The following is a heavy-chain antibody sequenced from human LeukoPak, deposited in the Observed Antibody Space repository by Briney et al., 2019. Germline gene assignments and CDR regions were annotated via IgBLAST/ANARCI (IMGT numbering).Heavy chain of an antibody. V-gene: IGHV4-4*09. CDR2: ISTSVST. Sequence: PSETLSLTCSVSGGSLYSKYSSCIRQPPGTGVEWIVCISTSVSTNFNPSLRSRVAMSIDTSKNQFSLKLSSVTAADTAVYYCARGQSYSSSWYRVFYFDYWGQGTLVTVSS. CDR1: GGSLYSKY. CDR3: ARGQSYSSSWYRVFYFDY. D-gene: IGHD6-13*01. J-gene: IGHJ4*02.